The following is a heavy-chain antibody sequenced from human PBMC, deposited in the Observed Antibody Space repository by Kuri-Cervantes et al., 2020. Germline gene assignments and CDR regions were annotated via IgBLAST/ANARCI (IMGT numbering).Heavy chain of an antibody. CDR3: ARERLTMVRGVNAYYFDY. J-gene: IGHJ4*02. D-gene: IGHD3-10*01. V-gene: IGHV4-39*07. Sequence: YYNPSLKSRVTISVDTSKKQFSLNLSSVTAADTAVYYCARERLTMVRGVNAYYFDYWGQGTLVTVSS.